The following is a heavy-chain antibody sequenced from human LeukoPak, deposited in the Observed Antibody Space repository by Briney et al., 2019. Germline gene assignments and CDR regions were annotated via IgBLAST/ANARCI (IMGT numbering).Heavy chain of an antibody. V-gene: IGHV3-30-3*01. Sequence: GGSLRLSCVASGLTFRNYAMHWVRQAPGKGLEWVAVISQDGSKRHYADSVKGRFTISRDNAKNSLYLQMNSLRAEDTALYYCAKGPYGDPLNWFDPWGQGTLVTVSS. J-gene: IGHJ5*02. CDR3: AKGPYGDPLNWFDP. CDR1: GLTFRNYA. CDR2: ISQDGSKR. D-gene: IGHD4-17*01.